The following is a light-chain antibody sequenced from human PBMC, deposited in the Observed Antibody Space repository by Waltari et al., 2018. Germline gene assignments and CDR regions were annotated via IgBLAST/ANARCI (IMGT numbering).Light chain of an antibody. V-gene: IGKV1-39*01. Sequence: DIQMTQSPSSLSASVGDRVTITCRASQSISSYLNWYQQKPGKAPKLLVYAESSLQSGVPTRFSGSGSGTDFTLTISSLQPEDFATYYCQQADSYPYTFGQGTKLEIK. CDR2: AES. J-gene: IGKJ2*01. CDR3: QQADSYPYT. CDR1: QSISSY.